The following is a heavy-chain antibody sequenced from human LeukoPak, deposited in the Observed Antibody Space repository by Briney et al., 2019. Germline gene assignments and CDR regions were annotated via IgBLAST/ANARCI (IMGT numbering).Heavy chain of an antibody. J-gene: IGHJ4*02. CDR3: ARHRGSYPFDY. CDR1: GGSISSSSYY. V-gene: IGHV4-39*01. D-gene: IGHD1-26*01. Sequence: SETLSLTCTVSGGSISSSSYYWGWIRQPPGKGLEWIGSIYYSGSTYYNPSLKSRVTISVDTSKNQFSLKLSSVTAANTAVYYCARHRGSYPFDYWGQGTLVTVSS. CDR2: IYYSGST.